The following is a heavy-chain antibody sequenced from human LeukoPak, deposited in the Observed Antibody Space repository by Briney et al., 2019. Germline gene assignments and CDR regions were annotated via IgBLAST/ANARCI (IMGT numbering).Heavy chain of an antibody. CDR3: ARDSGGYYYDSSGYC. J-gene: IGHJ4*02. CDR1: GFTFSTYS. D-gene: IGHD3-22*01. Sequence: PGGSLRLSCSASGFTFSTYSMNWVRQAPGKGLEWVSYISSSGSTIYYADSVKGRFTISRDNAKNSLYLQMNSLRAEDTAVYYCARDSGGYYYDSSGYCWGQGTLVTVSS. CDR2: ISSSGSTI. V-gene: IGHV3-48*04.